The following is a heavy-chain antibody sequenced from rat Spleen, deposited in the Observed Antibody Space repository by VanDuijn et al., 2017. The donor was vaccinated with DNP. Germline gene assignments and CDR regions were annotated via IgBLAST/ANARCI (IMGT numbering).Heavy chain of an antibody. J-gene: IGHJ2*01. CDR2: ITPSGGRT. CDR1: GFTFSNSG. Sequence: EVQLVESGGGLVQPGRSLKFSSAASGFTFSNSGMHWLRQAPTKGLEWVASITPSGGRTYYRGSVKGRFTISRENAENTVYPQMNTLRSEETATYYCAKDGKRRADYWGQGVLVTVSA. V-gene: IGHV5-19*01. CDR3: AKDGKRRADY. D-gene: IGHD1-11*01.